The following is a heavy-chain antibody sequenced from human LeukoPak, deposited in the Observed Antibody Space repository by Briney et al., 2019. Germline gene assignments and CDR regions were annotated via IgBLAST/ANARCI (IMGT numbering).Heavy chain of an antibody. V-gene: IGHV4-59*01. D-gene: IGHD1/OR15-1a*01. J-gene: IGHJ6*02. CDR1: GGSISSYH. CDR2: IYYSGST. CDR3: ARAQQPPGDSGMDV. Sequence: SETLSLTCTVSGGSISSYHWSWIRRPPGRGLVWIGYIYYSGSTNYNPSPKSRVTISVDTSKNKFSLKLSSVTAADTAVYYCARAQQPPGDSGMDVWGQGTTVTVSS.